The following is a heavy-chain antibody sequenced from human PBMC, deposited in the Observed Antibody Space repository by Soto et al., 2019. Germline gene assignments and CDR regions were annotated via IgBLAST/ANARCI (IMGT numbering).Heavy chain of an antibody. D-gene: IGHD3-10*01. V-gene: IGHV1-69*13. Sequence: SVKVSCKASGGTFSSYAISWVRQAPGQGLEWMGGIIPIFGTANYAQKFQGRVTITADESTSTAYMELSSLRSEDTAVYYCARVITMVRGVIYWFDPCGQGTLVTVSS. CDR1: GGTFSSYA. J-gene: IGHJ5*02. CDR2: IIPIFGTA. CDR3: ARVITMVRGVIYWFDP.